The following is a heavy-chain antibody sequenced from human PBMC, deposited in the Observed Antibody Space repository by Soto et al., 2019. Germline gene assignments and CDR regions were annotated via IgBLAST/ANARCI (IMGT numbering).Heavy chain of an antibody. D-gene: IGHD2-21*01. CDR1: GFTFSSYA. V-gene: IGHV3-23*01. Sequence: GSLLVSCSASGFTFSSYAVSWVRQSPVKGLEWVSAISGSGGSTYYADSVKGRFTISRDNSKNTLYLQMNSLRAEDTAVYYCALRRWQEEGCGDRDPVCAYWGKRTPGTGSS. J-gene: IGHJ4*02. CDR2: ISGSGGST. CDR3: ALRRWQEEGCGDRDPVCAY.